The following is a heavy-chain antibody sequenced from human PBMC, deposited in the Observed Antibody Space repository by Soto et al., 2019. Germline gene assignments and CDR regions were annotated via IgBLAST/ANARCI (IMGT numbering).Heavy chain of an antibody. CDR3: AITMIVVVTLDAFDI. CDR1: GYTFTSYD. CDR2: MNPNSGNT. D-gene: IGHD3-22*01. V-gene: IGHV1-8*01. J-gene: IGHJ3*02. Sequence: ASVKVSCKASGYTFTSYDINWVRQATGQGLEWMGWMNPNSGNTGYARKFQGRVTMTRNTSISTAYMELSSLRSEDTAVYYCAITMIVVVTLDAFDIWGQGTMVTVSS.